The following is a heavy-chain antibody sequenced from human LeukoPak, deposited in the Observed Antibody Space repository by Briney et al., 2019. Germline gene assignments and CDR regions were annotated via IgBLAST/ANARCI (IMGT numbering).Heavy chain of an antibody. D-gene: IGHD2-2*01. J-gene: IGHJ4*02. CDR2: INPNSGGT. V-gene: IGHV1-2*02. CDR3: GRTLEQPSWLDF. CDR1: GYTFTGYY. Sequence: GASVKVSCKASGYTFTGYYMHWVRQAPGQGLEWMGWINPNSGGTNYAQKFQGRVTMTRDTSISTAYMELRSLTSDDTAVYYWGRTLEQPSWLDFWGQGTLVTVSS.